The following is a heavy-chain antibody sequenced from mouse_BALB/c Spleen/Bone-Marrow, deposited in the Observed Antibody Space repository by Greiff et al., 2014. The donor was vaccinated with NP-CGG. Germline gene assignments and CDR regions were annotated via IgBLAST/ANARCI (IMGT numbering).Heavy chain of an antibody. CDR3: ARGDGYYVDFDY. J-gene: IGHJ2*01. Sequence: LVKTGASVKISCKASGYSFTGYYMHWVKQSHGKSLEWIGYISCYNGATSYNQKFKGKATFTVDTSSSTAYMQSNSLTSEDSAVYYCARGDGYYVDFDYWSQGTTLTVSS. V-gene: IGHV1S34*01. CDR2: ISCYNGAT. D-gene: IGHD2-3*01. CDR1: GYSFTGYY.